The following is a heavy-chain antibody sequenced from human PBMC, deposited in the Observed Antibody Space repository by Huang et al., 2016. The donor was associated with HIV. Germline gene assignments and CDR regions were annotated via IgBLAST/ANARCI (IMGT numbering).Heavy chain of an antibody. CDR1: GFTFSDHY. J-gene: IGHJ6*02. D-gene: IGHD6-19*01. CDR2: SRNKVRSYTT. V-gene: IGHV3-72*01. CDR3: TGALASDTGMDV. Sequence: EVQLVESGGGLVQPGGSLRLSCAASGFTFSDHYMDWVRQAPGKGLEWVGRSRNKVRSYTTEYAASVKGRLTSSRDDSETSLYRQMNSLRTEDSAVYYCTGALASDTGMDVWGQGTTVTVSS.